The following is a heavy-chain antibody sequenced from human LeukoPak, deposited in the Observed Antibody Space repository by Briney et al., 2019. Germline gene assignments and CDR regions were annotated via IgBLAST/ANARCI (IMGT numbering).Heavy chain of an antibody. CDR1: GGSISSHY. CDR2: ISNSGST. D-gene: IGHD2-15*01. J-gene: IGHJ6*03. V-gene: IGHV4-59*11. Sequence: SETLSLTCTVSGGSISSHYWTWIRQSPVKGLEWIGDISNSGSTSYNPSLKSRVTISIDTSKNQFSLKLSSVTAADTAVYYCGRDALVGYFSYYYMDVRGKGTTVTVSS. CDR3: GRDALVGYFSYYYMDV.